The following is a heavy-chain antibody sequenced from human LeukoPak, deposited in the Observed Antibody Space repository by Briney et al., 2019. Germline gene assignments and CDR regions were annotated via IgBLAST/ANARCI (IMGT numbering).Heavy chain of an antibody. J-gene: IGHJ6*02. D-gene: IGHD6-13*01. CDR3: ARDQQQLVLSRYYYYGMDV. V-gene: IGHV3-66*01. CDR1: GFTVSSNY. CDR2: IYSGGST. Sequence: GGSLRLSCAASGFTVSSNYMSWVRQAPGRGLEWVSVIYSGGSTYYADSVKGRFTISRDNSKNTLCLQMNSLRAEDTAVYYCARDQQQLVLSRYYYYGMDVWGQGTTVTVSS.